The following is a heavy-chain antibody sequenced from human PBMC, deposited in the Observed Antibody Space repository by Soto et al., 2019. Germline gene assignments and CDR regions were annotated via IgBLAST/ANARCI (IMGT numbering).Heavy chain of an antibody. J-gene: IGHJ6*02. CDR1: GGTFSSYA. CDR2: IIPIFGTA. V-gene: IGHV1-69*13. Sequence: SVKVSCKASGGTFSSYAISWVRQAPGQGLEWMGGIIPIFGTANYAQKFQGRVAITADESTSTAYMELSSLRSEDTAVYYCARDIGLITMVRGAPSTSGMDVWGQGTTVTVSS. D-gene: IGHD3-10*01. CDR3: ARDIGLITMVRGAPSTSGMDV.